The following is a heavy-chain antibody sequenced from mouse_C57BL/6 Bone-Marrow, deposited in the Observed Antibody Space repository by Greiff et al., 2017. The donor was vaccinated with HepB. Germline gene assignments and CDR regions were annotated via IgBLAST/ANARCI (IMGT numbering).Heavy chain of an antibody. CDR1: GYAFSSSW. D-gene: IGHD1-1*01. J-gene: IGHJ4*01. Sequence: QVQLQQSGPELVKPGASVKISCKASGYAFSSSWMNWVKQRPGKGLEWIGRIYPGDGDTNYNGKFKGKATLTADKSSSTAYMQLSSLTSEDSAVYFCARGYYGSSCAMDYWGQGTSVTVSS. CDR2: IYPGDGDT. CDR3: ARGYYGSSCAMDY. V-gene: IGHV1-82*01.